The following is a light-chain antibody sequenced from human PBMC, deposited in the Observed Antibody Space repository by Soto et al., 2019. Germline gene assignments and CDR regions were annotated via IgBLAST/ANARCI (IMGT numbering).Light chain of an antibody. CDR2: EVD. J-gene: IGLJ1*01. Sequence: QSVLTQPASVSGSPGQSITVSCTGASGDVGNYKFVSWYQQHPGKAPKLIIFEVDKRPSGVSDRFSGSKSGNTASLTVSGLQAEDEADYHCCSYSGRSTFVFGTGTKVTVL. CDR1: SGDVGNYKF. CDR3: CSYSGRSTFV. V-gene: IGLV2-23*02.